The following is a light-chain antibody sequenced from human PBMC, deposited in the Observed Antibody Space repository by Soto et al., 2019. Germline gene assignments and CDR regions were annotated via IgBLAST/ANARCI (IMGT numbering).Light chain of an antibody. CDR2: GVS. V-gene: IGLV2-14*01. J-gene: IGLJ2*01. CDR1: SSDVGGYNY. CDR3: TSYRSSNTEV. Sequence: QSALTQPASVSGSPGQSITISCTGTSSDVGGYNYVSWYQQHPGKAPKLMIYGVSNRPSGVSNRFSGSKSGNTASLTISGLQAEDDADYYCTSYRSSNTEVFGGGTKLTVL.